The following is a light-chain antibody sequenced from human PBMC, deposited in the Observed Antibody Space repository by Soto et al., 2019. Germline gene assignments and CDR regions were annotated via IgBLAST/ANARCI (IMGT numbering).Light chain of an antibody. CDR1: QSVSSD. CDR2: GAS. CDR3: LQYNNWPPKLYT. V-gene: IGKV3-15*01. J-gene: IGKJ2*01. Sequence: EIVMTQSPATLSVSPGERATLSCRASQSVSSDLAWYQHKPGQAPRLLIYGASTRATGIPARFSGSGSGTEFSLTISSLQSEDFAVYYCLQYNNWPPKLYTFGQGTKLEIK.